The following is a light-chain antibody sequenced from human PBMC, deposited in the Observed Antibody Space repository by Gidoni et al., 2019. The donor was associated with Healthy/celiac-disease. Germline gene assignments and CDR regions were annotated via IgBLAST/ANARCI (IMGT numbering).Light chain of an antibody. CDR1: QSVSSY. CDR3: QQRSNWPPEST. CDR2: DAS. Sequence: EIVLTQSPATLSLSPGERATLSCRASQSVSSYLAWYQPKPGQAPRLLSYDASNRATGIPARFSGSGSGTDVTLTISSLEPEDFAVYYCQQRSNWPPESTFGGGTKVEIK. J-gene: IGKJ4*01. V-gene: IGKV3-11*01.